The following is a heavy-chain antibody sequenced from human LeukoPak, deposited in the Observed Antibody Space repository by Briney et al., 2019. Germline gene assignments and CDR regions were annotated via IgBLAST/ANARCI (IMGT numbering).Heavy chain of an antibody. V-gene: IGHV3-30*04. CDR2: ISYDGSNK. Sequence: QPGGSLRLSCAASGFTFSSYAMHWVRQAPGKGLEWVAVISYDGSNKYYADSVKGRFTISRDNSKNTLYLQMNSLRAEDTAVYYCARDYDTSGSYFDFFDYWGQGTLVTVSS. CDR1: GFTFSSYA. CDR3: ARDYDTSGSYFDFFDY. D-gene: IGHD3-22*01. J-gene: IGHJ4*02.